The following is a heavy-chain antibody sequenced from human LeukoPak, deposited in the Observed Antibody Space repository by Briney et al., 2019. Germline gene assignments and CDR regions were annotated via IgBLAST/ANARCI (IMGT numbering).Heavy chain of an antibody. V-gene: IGHV1-2*04. CDR1: GYTFTCYY. Sequence: SVTVTFKCSGYTFTCYYMDWVRQPPAQGLEWVGCLNPKSGGRNTAQKFQDWVIMTMDRYINTAYMELSRLRSDDTAVYYCARDRGSGTYMGYFDYWGQGTLVTVSS. D-gene: IGHD3-10*01. J-gene: IGHJ4*03. CDR3: ARDRGSGTYMGYFDY. CDR2: LNPKSGGR.